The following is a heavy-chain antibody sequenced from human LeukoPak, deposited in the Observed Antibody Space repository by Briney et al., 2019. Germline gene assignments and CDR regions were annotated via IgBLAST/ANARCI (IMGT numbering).Heavy chain of an antibody. CDR3: ARVQGYNWNYFYYGMDV. J-gene: IGHJ6*02. Sequence: ASVKVSCKASGYTFTSYAMHWVRQAPGQRLEWMGWINAGNGNTKYSQKFQGRVTITRDTSASTAYMELSSLRSEDTAVYYCARVQGYNWNYFYYGMDVWGQGTTVTVSS. CDR2: INAGNGNT. CDR1: GYTFTSYA. D-gene: IGHD1-20*01. V-gene: IGHV1-3*01.